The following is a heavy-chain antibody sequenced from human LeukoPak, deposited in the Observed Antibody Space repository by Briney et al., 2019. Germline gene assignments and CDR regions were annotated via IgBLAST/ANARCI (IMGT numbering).Heavy chain of an antibody. V-gene: IGHV3-7*05. CDR1: GFTFSSYW. D-gene: IGHD2-8*01. CDR2: IKQDGREK. Sequence: GGSLRLSCAASGFTFSSYWMSWVRQAPGKGLEWVANIKQDGREKYYVDSVKGRFTISRDNAKNSLYLQMNSLRAEDTAVYYCARDGKMVYANPMGPDYWGQGTLVTVSS. J-gene: IGHJ4*02. CDR3: ARDGKMVYANPMGPDY.